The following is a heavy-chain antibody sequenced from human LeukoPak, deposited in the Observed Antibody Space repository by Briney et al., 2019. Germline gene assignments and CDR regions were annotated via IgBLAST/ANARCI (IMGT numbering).Heavy chain of an antibody. CDR2: IWSDGSNK. D-gene: IGHD3-22*01. CDR1: GFTFSSYG. J-gene: IGHJ4*02. V-gene: IGHV3-33*06. CDR3: AKPGVPYYDSSGYYNFDY. Sequence: GGSLRLSCAASGFTFSSYGMHWVRQAPGKGLEWVAVIWSDGSNKYYADSVKGRFTISRDNSKNTLYLQMNSLRAEDTAVYYCAKPGVPYYDSSGYYNFDYWGQGTLVTVSS.